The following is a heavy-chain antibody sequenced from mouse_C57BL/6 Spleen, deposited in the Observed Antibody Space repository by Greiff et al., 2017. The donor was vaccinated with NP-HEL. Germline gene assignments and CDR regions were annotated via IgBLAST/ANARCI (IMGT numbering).Heavy chain of an antibody. J-gene: IGHJ2*01. D-gene: IGHD3-1*01. CDR3: ARGGAGDY. V-gene: IGHV1-18*01. CDR1: GHTFTDYN. CDR2: INPNNGGT. Sequence: EVQLQQSGPELVKPGASVKIPCKASGHTFTDYNMDWVKQSHGKSLEWIGDINPNNGGTIYNQKFKGKATLTVDKSSSPAYMELRSLTSEDTAVYYCARGGAGDYGGQGTTLTVSS.